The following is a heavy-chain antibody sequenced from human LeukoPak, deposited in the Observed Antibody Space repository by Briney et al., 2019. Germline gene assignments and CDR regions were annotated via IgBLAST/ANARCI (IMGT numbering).Heavy chain of an antibody. Sequence: PGGSLRLSCAASGFTFSSYSMNWVRQAPGKGLEWVSYISSSGSTIYYADSVKGRFTISRDNAKNSLYLQMNSLRAEDTAVYYCARFPYSSSLIYWGQGTLVTVSS. CDR1: GFTFSSYS. CDR2: ISSSGSTI. V-gene: IGHV3-48*04. D-gene: IGHD6-6*01. CDR3: ARFPYSSSLIY. J-gene: IGHJ4*02.